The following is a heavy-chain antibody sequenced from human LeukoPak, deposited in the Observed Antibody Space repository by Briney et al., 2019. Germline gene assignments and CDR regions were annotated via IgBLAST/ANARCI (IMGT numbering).Heavy chain of an antibody. D-gene: IGHD4-17*01. J-gene: IGHJ5*02. CDR2: FDPEDGET. V-gene: IGHV1-24*01. CDR3: ARVYGAVTTSRGFDP. Sequence: GASVKVSCKVSGYTLTELSMHWVRQAPGKGLEWMGGFDPEDGETIYAQKFQGRVTMTEDTSTDTAYMELSSLRSDDTAVYYCARVYGAVTTSRGFDPWGQGTLVTVSS. CDR1: GYTLTELS.